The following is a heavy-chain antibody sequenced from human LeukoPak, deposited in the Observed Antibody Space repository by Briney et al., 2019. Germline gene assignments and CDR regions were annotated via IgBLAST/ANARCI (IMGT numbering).Heavy chain of an antibody. CDR2: IYHSGST. V-gene: IGHV4-4*02. CDR1: GGSISSSNW. Sequence: SETLSLTCAISGGSISSSNWWSWVRQPPGKGLEWIGEIYHSGSTNYNPSLKSRVTISVDKPKNQFSLKLSSVTAADTAVYYCARDVGRVRGVRSAFDIWGQGTMVTVS. CDR3: ARDVGRVRGVRSAFDI. J-gene: IGHJ3*02. D-gene: IGHD3-10*01.